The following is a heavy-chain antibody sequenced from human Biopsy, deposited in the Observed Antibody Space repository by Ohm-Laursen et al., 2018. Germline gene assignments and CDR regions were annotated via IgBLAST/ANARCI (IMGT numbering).Heavy chain of an antibody. D-gene: IGHD3-16*02. Sequence: AATVKISCKASGYTFTDYFLHWVRQAPGQGPEWMGWISPSSGGTNYAQKFQDRVTMIRDTSATTGYMELSSLRSGDTAVYYRARDIMNPIGGLVARSDVFDVWGQGTMVTVSS. CDR2: ISPSSGGT. V-gene: IGHV1-2*02. CDR1: GYTFTDYF. CDR3: ARDIMNPIGGLVARSDVFDV. J-gene: IGHJ3*01.